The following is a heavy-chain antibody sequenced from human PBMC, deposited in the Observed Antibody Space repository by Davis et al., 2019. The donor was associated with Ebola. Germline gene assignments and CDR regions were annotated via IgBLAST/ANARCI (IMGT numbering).Heavy chain of an antibody. CDR1: GFTFGDYA. Sequence: PGGSLRLSCTASGFTFGDYAMSWFRQAPGKGLEWVGFIRSKAYGGTTEYAASVKGRFTISRDDSKSIAYLQMNSLKTEDTAVYYCTREGAFKGWYFDYWGQGTLVTVSS. J-gene: IGHJ4*02. CDR2: IRSKAYGGTT. V-gene: IGHV3-49*03. CDR3: TREGAFKGWYFDY. D-gene: IGHD2-15*01.